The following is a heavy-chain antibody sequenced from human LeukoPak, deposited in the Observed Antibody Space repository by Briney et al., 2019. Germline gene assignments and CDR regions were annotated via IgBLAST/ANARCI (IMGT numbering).Heavy chain of an antibody. D-gene: IGHD6-25*01. CDR3: ATSSAAPRPGY. Sequence: SETLSLTCTVSGGSIRSSSYYWGWIRQPPGKGLEWIGSIYYSGSTYYNPSLKSRVTISVDTSKNQFSLKLTSVTAADTAIYYCATSSAAPRPGYWGQGTLVTVSS. J-gene: IGHJ4*02. V-gene: IGHV4-39*07. CDR1: GGSIRSSSYY. CDR2: IYYSGST.